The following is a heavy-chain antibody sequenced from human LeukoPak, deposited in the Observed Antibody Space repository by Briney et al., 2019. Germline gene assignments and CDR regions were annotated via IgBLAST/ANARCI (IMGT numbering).Heavy chain of an antibody. D-gene: IGHD6-13*01. CDR2: INPNSGGT. Sequence: ASVKVSCKASGYTFTGYYMHWVRQAPGQGLEWMGWINPNSGGTNYAQKFQGWVTMTRDTSISTAYMELNRLRSDDTAVYYCARDQASEAVGTVYYYHGMDVWGQGTTVTVSS. CDR1: GYTFTGYY. CDR3: ARDQASEAVGTVYYYHGMDV. V-gene: IGHV1-2*04. J-gene: IGHJ6*02.